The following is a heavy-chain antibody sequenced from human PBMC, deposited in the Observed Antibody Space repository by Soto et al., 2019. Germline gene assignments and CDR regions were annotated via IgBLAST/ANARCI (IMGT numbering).Heavy chain of an antibody. CDR1: GFTFSSYA. CDR3: STRTVGWYFDL. D-gene: IGHD4-17*01. J-gene: IGHJ2*01. V-gene: IGHV3-23*01. Sequence: EVQLLESGGGLVQPGGSLRLSCAASGFTFSSYAMNWVRQAPGKGLEWVSVISGSGGSTYYADSVKGRFTISRDNSKNTLYLHMNRLRAEYTAVYYCSTRTVGWYFDLWGRGTLVTVSS. CDR2: ISGSGGST.